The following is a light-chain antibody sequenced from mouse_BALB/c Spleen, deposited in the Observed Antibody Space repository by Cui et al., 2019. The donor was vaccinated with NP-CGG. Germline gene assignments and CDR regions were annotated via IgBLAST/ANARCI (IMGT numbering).Light chain of an antibody. V-gene: IGLV1*01. Sequence: QAFVTQEPAFTTSPGETVTLTCRSSTGAVTTSNYANWVQEKPDHLFTGLIGGTNNRVPGVPARFSGSLIGDKAALTITGAQTEDEAIYFCALWYSNHWVFGGGTKLTVL. CDR1: TGAVTTSNY. J-gene: IGLJ1*01. CDR3: ALWYSNHWV. CDR2: GTN.